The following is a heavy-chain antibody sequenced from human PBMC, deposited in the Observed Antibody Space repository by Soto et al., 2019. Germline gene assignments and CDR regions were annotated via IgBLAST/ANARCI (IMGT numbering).Heavy chain of an antibody. CDR3: ARDKGITIFGVVTYPIGGRFDP. CDR1: GYTFTSYG. Sequence: SVKVSCKASGYTFTSYGISWVRQAPGQGLEWMGWISAYNGNTNYAQKLQGRVTMTTDTSTSTAYMELRSLRSDDTAVYYCARDKGITIFGVVTYPIGGRFDPWGQGTLVTVSS. D-gene: IGHD3-3*01. CDR2: ISAYNGNT. J-gene: IGHJ5*02. V-gene: IGHV1-18*04.